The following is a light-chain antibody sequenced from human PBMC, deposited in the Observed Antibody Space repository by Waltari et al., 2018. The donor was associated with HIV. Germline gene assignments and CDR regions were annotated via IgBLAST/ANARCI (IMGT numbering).Light chain of an antibody. CDR3: QVWDSSTDHVI. CDR1: TIGSRT. Sequence: SYTLTQPPSVSVAPGQTARITCEGTTIGSRTVHWYQQKPGQAPTVVVYDDDDRPSRIPERFSGSNSENTATLTISRVEAGDEADYYCQVWDSSTDHVIFGGGTKLTVL. CDR2: DDD. V-gene: IGLV3-21*02. J-gene: IGLJ2*01.